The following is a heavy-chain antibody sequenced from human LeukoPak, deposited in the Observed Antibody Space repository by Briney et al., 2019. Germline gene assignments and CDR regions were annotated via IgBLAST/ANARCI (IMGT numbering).Heavy chain of an antibody. D-gene: IGHD2-2*02. J-gene: IGHJ5*02. Sequence: PSETLSLTCAVYGGSFSGYYWSWIRQPPGKGLEWIGEINHSGSTNYNPSLKSRVTISVDTSKNQFSLKLSSVTAADTAVYYCARDYGGIVVVPAAIQGYNWFDPWGQGTLVTVSS. CDR2: INHSGST. V-gene: IGHV4-34*01. CDR1: GGSFSGYY. CDR3: ARDYGGIVVVPAAIQGYNWFDP.